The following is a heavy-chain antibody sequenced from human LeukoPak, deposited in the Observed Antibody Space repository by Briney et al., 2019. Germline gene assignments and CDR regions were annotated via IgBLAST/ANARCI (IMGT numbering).Heavy chain of an antibody. D-gene: IGHD6-6*01. CDR3: ARGGGSSSSWGTTSWFDYYYYYYMDV. CDR2: INAGNGNT. J-gene: IGHJ6*03. Sequence: GASVKVSCKASGYTFTSYAMHWVRQAPGQRLEWMGWINAGNGNTKYSQEFQGRVTITRNTSISTAYMELSSLRSEDTAVYYCARGGGSSSSWGTTSWFDYYYYYYMDVWGKGTTVTVSS. V-gene: IGHV1-3*03. CDR1: GYTFTSYA.